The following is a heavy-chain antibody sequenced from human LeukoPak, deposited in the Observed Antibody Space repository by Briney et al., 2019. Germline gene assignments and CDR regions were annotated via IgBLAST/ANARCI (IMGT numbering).Heavy chain of an antibody. Sequence: SETLSLTCTVSGGSISSSSAYWGWIRQPPGKGLEWIGSIYYGKNTYYNPSLKSRVTISADTSKNQFSLTLGLVSARDTAVYYCVSPRGFSYGYFDYWGQGTLVTVSS. V-gene: IGHV4-39*01. CDR3: VSPRGFSYGYFDY. D-gene: IGHD5-18*01. J-gene: IGHJ4*02. CDR2: IYYGKNT. CDR1: GGSISSSSAY.